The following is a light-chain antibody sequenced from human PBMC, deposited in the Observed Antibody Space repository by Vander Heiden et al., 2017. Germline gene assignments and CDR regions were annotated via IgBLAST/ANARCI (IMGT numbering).Light chain of an antibody. Sequence: IVMTQSPATLSVSPGQRATLSCRASQSVRSHLAWYPQKPGQAPMLLNYDTSTQATGVPARFSGSGSETEFTLTISSLQSEDLAVYCCQQYYTWWTFGQGTKVELK. CDR3: QQYYTWWT. CDR1: QSVRSH. J-gene: IGKJ1*01. V-gene: IGKV3-15*01. CDR2: DTS.